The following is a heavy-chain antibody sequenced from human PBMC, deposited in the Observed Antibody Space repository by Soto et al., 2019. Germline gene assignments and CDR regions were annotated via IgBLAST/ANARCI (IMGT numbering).Heavy chain of an antibody. CDR3: ASSQIGANDY. D-gene: IGHD3-22*01. J-gene: IGHJ4*02. V-gene: IGHV3-30-3*01. CDR2: TSYDGSNK. Sequence: QVQLVESGGGVVQPGRSLRLSCAASGFTFSSYAMHWVRQAPGKGLEWVAVTSYDGSNKYYADSVKGRFTISRDNSKNTPYLQMNSLRPEDTAVYYCASSQIGANDYWGQGTLVTVSS. CDR1: GFTFSSYA.